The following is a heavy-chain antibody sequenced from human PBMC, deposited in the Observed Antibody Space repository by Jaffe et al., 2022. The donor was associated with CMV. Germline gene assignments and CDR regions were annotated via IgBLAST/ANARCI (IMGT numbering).Heavy chain of an antibody. CDR1: GYTFTELS. J-gene: IGHJ4*02. Sequence: QVQVVQSGAEVKKPGASVKVSCKISGYTFTELSMHWVRQAPGKGLEWMGGFDPEDGERTYAQKFQGRVTMTEDTSTDTAYMELSSLRSEDTAVYYCATGGGNYFDTSGYYPFDYWGQGTLVTVSS. CDR2: FDPEDGER. CDR3: ATGGGNYFDTSGYYPFDY. V-gene: IGHV1-24*01. D-gene: IGHD3-22*01.